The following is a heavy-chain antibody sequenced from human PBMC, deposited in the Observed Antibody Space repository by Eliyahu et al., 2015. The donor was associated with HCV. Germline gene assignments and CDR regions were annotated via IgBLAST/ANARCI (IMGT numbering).Heavy chain of an antibody. V-gene: IGHV3-21*01. CDR3: ARGGRDGYSSLFDY. CDR2: ISSSSSYI. D-gene: IGHD5-24*01. J-gene: IGHJ4*02. CDR1: GXXFSPYS. Sequence: EVQLVESGGGLVKPGGSLXLSCAASGXXFSPYSMNWVRQAXGKGLEWVSSISSSSSYIYYADSVKGRFTISRDNAKNSLYLQMNSLRADDTAVYYCARGGRDGYSSLFDYWGQGTLVTVSS.